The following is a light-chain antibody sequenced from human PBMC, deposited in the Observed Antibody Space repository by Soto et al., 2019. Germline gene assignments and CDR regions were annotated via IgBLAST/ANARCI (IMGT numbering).Light chain of an antibody. V-gene: IGKV4-1*01. Sequence: DIVMTQSPDSLAVSLGERATINCKYSQSVLYNSDNKNYLAWYQQKAGQPPKLLIYWASTRDSGVPDRFSGSGSGADFTLTISNLQAEDVAVYYCQQYYTTLSFGGGTKVEIK. CDR3: QQYYTTLS. CDR1: QSVLYNSDNKNY. CDR2: WAS. J-gene: IGKJ4*01.